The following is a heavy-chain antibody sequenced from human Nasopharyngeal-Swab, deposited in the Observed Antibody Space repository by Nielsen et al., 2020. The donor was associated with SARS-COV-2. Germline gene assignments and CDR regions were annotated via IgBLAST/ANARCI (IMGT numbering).Heavy chain of an antibody. V-gene: IGHV1-46*01. CDR2: INPSGGST. D-gene: IGHD6-25*01. Sequence: ASVKVSCKASGYTFTSYYMHWVRQPPAQGLEWMGIINPSGGSTSYAQKFQGRVTMTRDTSTSTVYMELSSLRSEDTAVYYCARGGDSSARGDYYYGMDVWGQGTTVTVSS. CDR3: ARGGDSSARGDYYYGMDV. J-gene: IGHJ6*02. CDR1: GYTFTSYY.